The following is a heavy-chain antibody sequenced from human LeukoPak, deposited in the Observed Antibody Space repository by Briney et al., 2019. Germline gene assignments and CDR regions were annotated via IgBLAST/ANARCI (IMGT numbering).Heavy chain of an antibody. CDR1: GCTFSSYA. CDR2: IIPIFGTA. CDR3: ASSYDFWSGYLSYIPQRYYYYYYMDV. Sequence: EASVKLSCKASGCTFSSYAISWVRQAPGQGLEWMGGIIPIFGTANYAQKFQGRVTITADESTSTAYMQLSSLRAEDTAVYYCASSYDFWSGYLSYIPQRYYYYYYMDVWGKGTTVTVSS. J-gene: IGHJ6*03. D-gene: IGHD3-3*01. V-gene: IGHV1-69*13.